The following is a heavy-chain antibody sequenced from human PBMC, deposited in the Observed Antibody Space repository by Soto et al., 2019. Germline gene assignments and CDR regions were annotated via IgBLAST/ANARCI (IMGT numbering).Heavy chain of an antibody. Sequence: QVQLVQSGAEVKKPGASVKVSCKASGYTFTSYTIHWVRQAPGQSLEWMGWINAGQGNTKYSQKFQDRVTLTRETSASTAYMDLSSLRSEDTAVYYCARAAWSSGSPRFDYWGQGTLVTVSS. D-gene: IGHD3-10*01. CDR3: ARAAWSSGSPRFDY. CDR2: INAGQGNT. J-gene: IGHJ4*02. CDR1: GYTFTSYT. V-gene: IGHV1-3*01.